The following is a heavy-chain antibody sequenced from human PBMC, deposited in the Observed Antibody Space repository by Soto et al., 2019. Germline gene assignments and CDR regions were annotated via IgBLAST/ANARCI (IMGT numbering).Heavy chain of an antibody. CDR2: IYPGDSDT. D-gene: IGHD3-3*01. J-gene: IGHJ4*02. CDR3: ARHGGDFWSGYIPIDD. Sequence: PGESLKISCKGSGYSFTSYWIGWVRQMPGKGLEWMGIIYPGDSDTRYSPSFQGQVTISADKSISTAYLQWSSLKASDTAMYYCARHGGDFWSGYIPIDDWGQGTLVTVSS. V-gene: IGHV5-51*01. CDR1: GYSFTSYW.